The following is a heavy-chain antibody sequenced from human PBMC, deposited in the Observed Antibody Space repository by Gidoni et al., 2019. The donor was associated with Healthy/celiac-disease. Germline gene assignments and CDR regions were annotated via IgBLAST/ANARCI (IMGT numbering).Heavy chain of an antibody. CDR1: GFILRRYA. CDR2: ISGSGGSP. J-gene: IGHJ4*02. CDR3: AKINGGGRFGWLFDY. V-gene: IGHV3-23*01. Sequence: EVQLLESGGGLVQPGGSLSLYCAASGFILRRYARSWVRQAPGKGLEWVSAISGSGGSPSYADSVKGRFTISRDNSKNTLYLQMNSLRAEDTAVYYCAKINGGGRFGWLFDYWGQGTLVTVSS. D-gene: IGHD3-22*01.